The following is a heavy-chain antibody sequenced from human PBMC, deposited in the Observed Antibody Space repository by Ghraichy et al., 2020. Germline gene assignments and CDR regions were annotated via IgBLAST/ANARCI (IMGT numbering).Heavy chain of an antibody. CDR1: GFSFSDYA. D-gene: IGHD6-19*01. V-gene: IGHV3-64D*06. J-gene: IGHJ4*02. CDR3: VKGLHSSGWFGDY. CDR2: ISDNGATT. Sequence: GGSLRLSCSVSGFSFSDYAMYWVRQAPGMGLEYVSAISDNGATTYYADSVKGRFTISRDNSKNSLYLQMSSLRTEDSAVYYCVKGLHSSGWFGDYWGRGTLVTVSS.